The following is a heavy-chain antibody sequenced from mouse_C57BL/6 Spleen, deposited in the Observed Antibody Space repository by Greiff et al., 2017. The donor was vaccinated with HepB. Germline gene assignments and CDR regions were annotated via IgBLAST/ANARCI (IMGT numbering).Heavy chain of an antibody. CDR1: GYSITSGYY. D-gene: IGHD1-1*01. V-gene: IGHV3-6*01. CDR3: ARGAYYGSVFAY. Sequence: LMESGPGLVKPSQSLSLTCSVTGYSITSGYYWNWIRQFPGNKLEWMGYISYDGSNNYNPSLKNRISITRDTSKNQFFLKLNSVTTEDTATYYCARGAYYGSVFAYWGQGTLVTVSA. CDR2: ISYDGSN. J-gene: IGHJ3*01.